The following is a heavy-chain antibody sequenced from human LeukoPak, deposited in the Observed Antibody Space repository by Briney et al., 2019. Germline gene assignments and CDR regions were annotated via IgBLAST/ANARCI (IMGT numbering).Heavy chain of an antibody. V-gene: IGHV3-48*03. CDR3: ARNNPDYGELAGFDY. Sequence: GGSLRLSCAASGFTFSSYEMNWVRQAPGKGLEWVSYISSSGSTIYYADSVKGRFTISRDNAKNSLYLQMNSLRAEATAVYYCARNNPDYGELAGFDYWGQGTLVTVSS. D-gene: IGHD4-17*01. CDR1: GFTFSSYE. CDR2: ISSSGSTI. J-gene: IGHJ4*02.